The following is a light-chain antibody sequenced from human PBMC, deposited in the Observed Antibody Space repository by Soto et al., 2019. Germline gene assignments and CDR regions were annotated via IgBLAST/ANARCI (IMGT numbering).Light chain of an antibody. J-gene: IGKJ3*01. CDR1: QSVSNS. CDR2: AAS. V-gene: IGKV1-27*01. CDR3: QKLNSAPFT. Sequence: DMQMTQSPSSLSASVGDRVTITCRASQSVSNSLAWYQHKSGEVPKLLIYAASTLQSGVPSRFSGSGSGTDFTLTISSLQPEDVATYYCQKLNSAPFTFGPGTKVELK.